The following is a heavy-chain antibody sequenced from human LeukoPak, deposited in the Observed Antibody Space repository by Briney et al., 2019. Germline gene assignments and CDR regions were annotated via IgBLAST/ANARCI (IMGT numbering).Heavy chain of an antibody. Sequence: GESLKISCKGSGYSFTTYWIAWVRQMPGRGLEWMGIISPDDSDIRYSPSFQGHVTISADKSISTAYLQWSSLQASDTAMYYCARHEGSGNYYSYWGQGTLVTVSS. CDR3: ARHEGSGNYYSY. CDR1: GYSFTTYW. J-gene: IGHJ4*02. CDR2: ISPDDSDI. V-gene: IGHV5-51*01. D-gene: IGHD1-26*01.